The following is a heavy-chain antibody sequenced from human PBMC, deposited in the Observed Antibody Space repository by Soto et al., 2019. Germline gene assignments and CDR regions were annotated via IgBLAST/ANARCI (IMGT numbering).Heavy chain of an antibody. V-gene: IGHV1-69*02. CDR1: GGTFSSYT. CDR3: ARYTRSSTVTTSSYYYYYMDV. Sequence: ASVKLSCKASGGTFSSYTISWVRQAPEQGLEWMGRIIPILGIANYAQKFQGRVTITADKSTSTAYMELSSLRSEDTAVYYCARYTRSSTVTTSSYYYYYMDVWGKGTTVTVSS. CDR2: IIPILGIA. J-gene: IGHJ6*03. D-gene: IGHD4-17*01.